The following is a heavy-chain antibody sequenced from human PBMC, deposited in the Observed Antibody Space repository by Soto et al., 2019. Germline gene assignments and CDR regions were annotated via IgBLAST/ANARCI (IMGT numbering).Heavy chain of an antibody. J-gene: IGHJ4*02. V-gene: IGHV1-46*02. Sequence: QVQLVQSGAEVKKPGASVKVSCKPSGYTFNTYYLHWVRQAPGQALEWMGVIHPSGGGTTYAQKCLGRVPVTRDTSTSTVFMELSSLRSADTAVYYCARGGHIAVVTASFDYWGQGTLVTVSS. CDR2: IHPSGGGT. D-gene: IGHD2-21*02. CDR3: ARGGHIAVVTASFDY. CDR1: GYTFNTYY.